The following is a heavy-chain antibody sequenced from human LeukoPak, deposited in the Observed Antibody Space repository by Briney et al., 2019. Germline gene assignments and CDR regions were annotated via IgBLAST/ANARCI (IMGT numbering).Heavy chain of an antibody. D-gene: IGHD2-2*01. J-gene: IGHJ4*02. CDR1: GYTFTSYG. CDR3: ARDLRYVVVVPAASRGFDY. CDR2: ISAYNGNT. V-gene: IGHV1-18*01. Sequence: GASVTVSCKASGYTFTSYGISWVRQAPGQGLEWMGWISAYNGNTNYAQKLQGRVTMTTDTSTSTAYMELRSLRSDDTAVYYCARDLRYVVVVPAASRGFDYWGQGTLVTVSS.